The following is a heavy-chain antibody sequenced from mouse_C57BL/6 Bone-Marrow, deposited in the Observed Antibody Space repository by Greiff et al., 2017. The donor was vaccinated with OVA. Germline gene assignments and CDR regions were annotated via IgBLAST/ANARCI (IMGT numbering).Heavy chain of an antibody. CDR3: ATGGSLGRREEGFDY. Sequence: LMESGPELVKPGASVKISCKASGYTFTDYYINWVKQRPGQGLAWIGWIYPGSGNTKYNEKFKGKATLTVDTSSSTAYMQLSSLTSEDSAVYFCATGGSLGRREEGFDYWGQGTTLTVSS. CDR2: IYPGSGNT. D-gene: IGHD4-1*01. CDR1: GYTFTDYY. V-gene: IGHV1-84*01. J-gene: IGHJ2*01.